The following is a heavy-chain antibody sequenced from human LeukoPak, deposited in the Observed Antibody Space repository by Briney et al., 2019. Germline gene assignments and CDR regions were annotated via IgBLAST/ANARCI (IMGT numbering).Heavy chain of an antibody. Sequence: PGGSLRLSCAASGFNFNIYWMNWVRQAPGKGLEWVANIKQDGTERFFVDSVKGRFTISRDNAKNSVYLQMNSLRVEDTAVYYCARDLEPYYYDSSAWDYWGQGTLVTVSS. CDR3: ARDLEPYYYDSSAWDY. V-gene: IGHV3-7*01. J-gene: IGHJ4*02. CDR2: IKQDGTER. CDR1: GFNFNIYW. D-gene: IGHD3-22*01.